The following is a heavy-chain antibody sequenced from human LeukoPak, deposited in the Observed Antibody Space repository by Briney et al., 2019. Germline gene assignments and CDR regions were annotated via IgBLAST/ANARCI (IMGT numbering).Heavy chain of an antibody. Sequence: GGSLRLSCAASGFTFSSYWMHWVRQAPGKGLVWVSRINSDGSSTSYADSVKGRFTISRDNSKNTLYLQMNSLRAEDTAVYYCARDFYGDYVDYWGQGTLVTVSS. D-gene: IGHD4-17*01. V-gene: IGHV3-74*01. CDR1: GFTFSSYW. J-gene: IGHJ4*02. CDR3: ARDFYGDYVDY. CDR2: INSDGSST.